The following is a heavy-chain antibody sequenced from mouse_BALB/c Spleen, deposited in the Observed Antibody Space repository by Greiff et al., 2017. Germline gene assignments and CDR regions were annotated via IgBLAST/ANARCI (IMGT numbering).Heavy chain of an antibody. CDR2: INPSSGYT. CDR1: GYTFTSYT. Sequence: QVQLQQSAAELARPGASVKMSCKASGYTFTSYTMHWVKQRPGQGLEWIGYINPSSGYTEYNQKFKDKTTLTADKSSSTAYMQLSSLTSEDSAVYYCAKGGYYGAMDYWGQGTSVTVSS. D-gene: IGHD1-1*01. CDR3: AKGGYYGAMDY. V-gene: IGHV1-4*02. J-gene: IGHJ4*01.